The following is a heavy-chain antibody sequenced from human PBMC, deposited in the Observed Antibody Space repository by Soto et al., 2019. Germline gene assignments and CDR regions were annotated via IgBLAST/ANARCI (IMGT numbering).Heavy chain of an antibody. V-gene: IGHV1-69*12. Sequence: QVQRGHLGAEGKKPGSSGKFSCKAPGGTLSTYAIIWVRQAPGQGLEWMGGTIPIFGTANYPQKFQGGVTITADEATSTAYMELSSLRSEDTAVYYCARDGDSWGQGTLVTVSS. CDR1: GGTLSTYA. CDR2: TIPIFGTA. J-gene: IGHJ4*02. CDR3: ARDGDS.